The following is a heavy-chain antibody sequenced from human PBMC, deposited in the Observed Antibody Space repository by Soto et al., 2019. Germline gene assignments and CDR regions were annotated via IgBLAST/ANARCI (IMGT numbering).Heavy chain of an antibody. V-gene: IGHV1-8*01. Sequence: GSVKVSCKTSGYTFTNYDINLVRQAAGQGLEWSGWINPDSDNTGYAQKFQGRVTMTRDTSISTAYMELNSLRSEDTAVYYCARGRRYCTTTSCYPPALFNYGMDVWGQGTTVTVSS. CDR3: ARGRRYCTTTSCYPPALFNYGMDV. CDR2: INPDSDNT. CDR1: GYTFTNYD. J-gene: IGHJ6*01. D-gene: IGHD2-2*01.